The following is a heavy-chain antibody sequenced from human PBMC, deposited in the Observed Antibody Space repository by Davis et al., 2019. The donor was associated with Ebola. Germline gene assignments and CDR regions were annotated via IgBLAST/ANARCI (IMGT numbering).Heavy chain of an antibody. CDR1: GGSISSYY. V-gene: IGHV4-59*01. Sequence: SETLSLTCTVPGGSISSYYWSWIRQPPGKGLEWIGYIYYSGRTNYNPSLKSRVTISVDTSKNQFSLKLSSVTAADTAVYYCARGDDWFDPWGQGTLVTVSS. CDR2: IYYSGRT. J-gene: IGHJ5*02. CDR3: ARGDDWFDP.